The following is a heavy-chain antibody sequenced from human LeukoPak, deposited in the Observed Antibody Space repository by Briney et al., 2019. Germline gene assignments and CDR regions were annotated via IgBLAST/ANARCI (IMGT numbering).Heavy chain of an antibody. D-gene: IGHD3-9*01. CDR2: ISAYNGNT. CDR3: ATVRLRYFDWLLSLDY. V-gene: IGHV1-18*01. CDR1: GYTFTSYG. J-gene: IGHJ4*02. Sequence: ASVKVSCKASGYTFTSYGISWVRQAPGQGLEWMGWISAYNGNTNYAQKLQGRVTMTTDTSTSTAYMELRSLRSDDTAVYYCATVRLRYFDWLLSLDYWGQGTLVTVSS.